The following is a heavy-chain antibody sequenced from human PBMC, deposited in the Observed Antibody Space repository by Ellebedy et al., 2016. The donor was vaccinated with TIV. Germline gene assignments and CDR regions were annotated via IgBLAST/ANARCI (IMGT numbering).Heavy chain of an antibody. CDR3: ARPPNPNCSGGSCYSLGFDP. Sequence: ASVKVSCXASGYTFTSYDINWVRQATGQGLEWMGWMNPNSGNTGYAQKFQGRVTMTRNTSISTAYMELSSLRSEDTAVYYCARPPNPNCSGGSCYSLGFDPWGQGTLVTVSS. J-gene: IGHJ5*02. CDR2: MNPNSGNT. CDR1: GYTFTSYD. V-gene: IGHV1-8*01. D-gene: IGHD2-15*01.